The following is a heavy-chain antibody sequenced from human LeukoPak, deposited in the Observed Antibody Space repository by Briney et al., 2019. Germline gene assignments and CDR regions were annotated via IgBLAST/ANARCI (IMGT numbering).Heavy chain of an antibody. V-gene: IGHV3-72*01. CDR1: GFSFSDHY. D-gene: IGHD3-22*01. J-gene: IGHJ4*02. CDR2: SRNRANSYTT. Sequence: GSLRLSCAASGFSFSDHYMDWVRQAPGKGLEWVGRSRNRANSYTTEYAASVRGRFTISRDDSKNSVHLQMNSLKTEDTAVYYCARGRDTSDYSDYWGQGTLVTVSS. CDR3: ARGRDTSDYSDY.